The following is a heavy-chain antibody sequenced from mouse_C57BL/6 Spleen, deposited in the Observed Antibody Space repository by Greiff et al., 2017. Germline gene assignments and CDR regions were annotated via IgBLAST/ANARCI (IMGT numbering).Heavy chain of an antibody. J-gene: IGHJ4*01. CDR2: IDPETGGT. D-gene: IGHD1-1*01. CDR3: TIPYGSSLYYAMDY. V-gene: IGHV1-15*01. Sequence: QVQLQQSGAELVRPGASVTLSCKASGYTFTDYEMHWVKQTPVHGLEWIGAIDPETGGTAYNQKFKGKAILTADKSSSTAYMELRSLTSEDSAVYYCTIPYGSSLYYAMDYWGQGTSVTVSS. CDR1: GYTFTDYE.